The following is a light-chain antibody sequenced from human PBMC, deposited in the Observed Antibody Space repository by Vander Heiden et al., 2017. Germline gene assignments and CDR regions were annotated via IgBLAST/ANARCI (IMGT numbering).Light chain of an antibody. V-gene: IGLV6-57*02. J-gene: IGLJ3*02. CDR1: SGGIASYH. CDR2: EDN. CDR3: QSNDSSTWV. Sequence: NFMLPQPHSVSESPRTTVPISCTGSSGGIASYHVQWYQQRPRGTPTNVMYEDNRSPSGGPDQLSGATDSSTNAASLTIAVLTTEDEDDYYSQSNDSSTWVFGRGTKLTVL.